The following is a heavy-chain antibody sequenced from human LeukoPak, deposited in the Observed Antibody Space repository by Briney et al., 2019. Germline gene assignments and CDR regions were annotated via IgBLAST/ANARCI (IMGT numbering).Heavy chain of an antibody. Sequence: SETLSLTCIVSGGSISSYYWNWIRQSAGKGLEWIGRIYIGGSTSYNPSLMSRVTMSVDTSKIQFSLKLSSVTAADTAVYYCARDLGYCSSTSCRYFDFWGQGTLVTVSS. J-gene: IGHJ4*02. CDR2: IYIGGST. V-gene: IGHV4-4*07. CDR1: GGSISSYY. D-gene: IGHD2-2*01. CDR3: ARDLGYCSSTSCRYFDF.